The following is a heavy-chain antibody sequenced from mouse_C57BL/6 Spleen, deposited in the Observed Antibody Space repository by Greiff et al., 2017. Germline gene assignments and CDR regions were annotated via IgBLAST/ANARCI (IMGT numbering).Heavy chain of an antibody. J-gene: IGHJ4*01. CDR1: GFSLTSYG. Sequence: VQLVESGPGLVQPSQSLSITCTVSGFSLTSYGVHWVRQSPGKGLEWLGVIWSGGSTDYNAAFISSLSISKDNSKSKVFCKMNSLQAADTAIYYCAGRGSNRAMDYWGQGTSVTVSS. CDR3: AGRGSNRAMDY. D-gene: IGHD1-1*01. CDR2: IWSGGST. V-gene: IGHV2-2*01.